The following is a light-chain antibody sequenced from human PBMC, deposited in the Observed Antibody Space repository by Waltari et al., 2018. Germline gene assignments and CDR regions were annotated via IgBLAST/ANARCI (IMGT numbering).Light chain of an antibody. J-gene: IGKJ1*01. CDR2: GAS. CDR3: QHYVRLPVT. V-gene: IGKV3-20*01. CDR1: QSVGWS. Sequence: EIVLTQSPGPLSLSPGEGATLSCRARQSVGWSLAWYQQKPSQAPRLVISGASSRATGIPDRFSGSGSGTDFSLTSSRLEPEDFAVYYCQHYVRLPVTFGQGTKVEI.